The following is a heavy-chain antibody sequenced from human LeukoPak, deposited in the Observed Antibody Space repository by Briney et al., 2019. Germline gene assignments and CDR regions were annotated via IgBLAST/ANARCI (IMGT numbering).Heavy chain of an antibody. CDR2: IIPILGIA. CDR3: ARDIEEYYYDSSGSLRY. CDR1: GGTFSRYA. J-gene: IGHJ4*02. V-gene: IGHV1-69*04. Sequence: SVKVSCKASGGTFSRYAISWVRQAPGQGLEWMGRIIPILGIANYAQKFQGRVTITADKSTSTAYMELSSLRSEDTPVYYCARDIEEYYYDSSGSLRYWGQGTLVTVSS. D-gene: IGHD3-22*01.